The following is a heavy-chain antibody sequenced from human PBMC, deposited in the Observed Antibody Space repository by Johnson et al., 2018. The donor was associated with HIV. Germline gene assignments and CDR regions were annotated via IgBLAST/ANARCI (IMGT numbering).Heavy chain of an antibody. CDR2: IRYDGSNK. V-gene: IGHV3-30*02. CDR3: AKASGNGYYVDAFDI. Sequence: QVQLVESGGGVVQPGRSLRLSCAASGFTFSSYGIHWVRQAPGKGLAWVAFIRYDGSNKYYADSMKGRFTISRDNSKNTLYMQMNSLRAEDTAVYYCAKASGNGYYVDAFDIWGQGTRVTVSS. D-gene: IGHD3-3*01. CDR1: GFTFSSYG. J-gene: IGHJ3*02.